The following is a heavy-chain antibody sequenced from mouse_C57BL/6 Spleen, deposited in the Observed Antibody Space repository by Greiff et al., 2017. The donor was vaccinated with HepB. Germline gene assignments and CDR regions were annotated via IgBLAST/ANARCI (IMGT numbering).Heavy chain of an antibody. CDR1: GYTFTSYW. D-gene: IGHD1-1*01. J-gene: IGHJ1*03. CDR2: IDPSDSET. Sequence: VQLQQSGAELVRPGSSVKLSCKASGYTFTSYWMHWVKQRPIQGLEWIGNIDPSDSETHYNQKFKDKATLTVDKSSSTAYMQLSSLTSDDSAVYYCARSNYYGSYWYFDVWGTGTTVTVSS. V-gene: IGHV1-52*01. CDR3: ARSNYYGSYWYFDV.